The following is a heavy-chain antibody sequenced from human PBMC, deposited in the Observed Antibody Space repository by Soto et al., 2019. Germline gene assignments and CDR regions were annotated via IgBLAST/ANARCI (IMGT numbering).Heavy chain of an antibody. CDR2: IYYSGST. CDR3: ARAPDYGDYAYWFDP. CDR1: GGSISSGDYY. D-gene: IGHD4-17*01. V-gene: IGHV4-30-4*01. Sequence: QVQLQESGPGRVKPSQTLSLTCTVSGGSISSGDYYWSWIRQPPGKGLEWIGYIYYSGSTYYNPSLKSRVTISVDTSKNQFSLKLSSVTAADAAVYYCARAPDYGDYAYWFDPWGQGTLVTVSS. J-gene: IGHJ5*02.